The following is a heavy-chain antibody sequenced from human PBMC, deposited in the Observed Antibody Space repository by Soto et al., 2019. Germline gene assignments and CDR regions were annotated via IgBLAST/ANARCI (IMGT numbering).Heavy chain of an antibody. CDR1: GYAFTEND. CDR3: AKGASHAPFEK. J-gene: IGHJ4*02. Sequence: ASVKVSCKASGYAFTENDINWVRQATGQGLEWMGWMNPNSDKTFHSDSVKGRFNISRDNSNNKMFLQMNSLRAEDTAIYYCAKGASHAPFEKWGRGTLVTVSS. V-gene: IGHV1-8*01. CDR2: MNPNSDKT.